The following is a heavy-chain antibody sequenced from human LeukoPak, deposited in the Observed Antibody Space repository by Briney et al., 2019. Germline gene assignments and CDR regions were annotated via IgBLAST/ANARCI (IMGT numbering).Heavy chain of an antibody. V-gene: IGHV3-48*01. CDR1: GFTFSSYS. Sequence: GGSLRLSCAASGFTFSSYSMNWVRQAPGKGLEWVSYISSSSTIYYAESVKGRFTISRDNAKNSLYLQMNSLRAEDTAVYYCARDLPPDTAMAYYYYYYMDVWGKGTTVTVSS. CDR3: ARDLPPDTAMAYYYYYYMDV. CDR2: ISSSSTI. D-gene: IGHD5-18*01. J-gene: IGHJ6*03.